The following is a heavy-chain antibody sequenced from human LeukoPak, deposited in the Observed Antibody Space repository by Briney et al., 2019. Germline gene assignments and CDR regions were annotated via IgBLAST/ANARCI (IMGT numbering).Heavy chain of an antibody. CDR3: ARGVPYDSWSGPHYSDY. D-gene: IGHD3-3*01. Sequence: GGSLRLSRAASRFTLSTYWMSWVRQAPGKGLEWVAHIKQDGSQEYYVDSVKGRFTISRDSAKNSLYLQMNSLRAEDTAVYYCARGVPYDSWSGPHYSDYWGQGTLVAVSS. J-gene: IGHJ4*02. V-gene: IGHV3-7*01. CDR2: IKQDGSQE. CDR1: RFTLSTYW.